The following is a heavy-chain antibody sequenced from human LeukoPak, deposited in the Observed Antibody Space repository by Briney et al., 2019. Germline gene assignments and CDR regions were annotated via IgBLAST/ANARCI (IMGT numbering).Heavy chain of an antibody. V-gene: IGHV4-4*07. J-gene: IGHJ4*02. Sequence: NPSETLSLTCTVSGGSISSYYWSWIRQPAGKGLEWIGRIYTSESTNYNPSLKSRVTMSVDTSKNQFSLKLSSVTAADTAVYYCARAGHKSSGWPNYFDYWGRGTLVTVSS. CDR2: IYTSEST. CDR3: ARAGHKSSGWPNYFDY. CDR1: GGSISSYY. D-gene: IGHD6-19*01.